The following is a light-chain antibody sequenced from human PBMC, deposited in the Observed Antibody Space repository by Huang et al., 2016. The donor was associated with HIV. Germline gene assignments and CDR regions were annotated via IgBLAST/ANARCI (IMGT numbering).Light chain of an antibody. CDR3: QQYDNWPPGLT. CDR1: QNVRSN. V-gene: IGKV3D-15*01. J-gene: IGKJ4*01. CDR2: DTS. Sequence: EIVMTQSPATLSVSPGGGATLSCRASQNVRSNLAWYQQTPGQAPRLLIYDTSTRASGVPARVSGSGSGTEVTLTISGLQSEDFAVYYCQQYDNWPPGLTFGGGTKVEI.